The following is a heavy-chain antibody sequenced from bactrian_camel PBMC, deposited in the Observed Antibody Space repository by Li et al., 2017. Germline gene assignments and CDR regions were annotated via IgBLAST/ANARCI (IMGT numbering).Heavy chain of an antibody. Sequence: HVQLVESGGGSVRAGGSLTLYCAASGYTFNTYSWFRQAPGQEREGVAAIDTGDGSTYYLNSVEGRFTISRDSAKNMLWLDIDSVEPEDTAMYYCWAAAVGQCIGGVCCPFELAPLSGSWGQGTQVTVS. D-gene: IGHD3*01. CDR2: IDTGDGST. V-gene: IGHV3S1*01. J-gene: IGHJ4*01. CDR1: GYTFNTYS. CDR3: WAAAVGQCIGGVCCPFELAPLSGS.